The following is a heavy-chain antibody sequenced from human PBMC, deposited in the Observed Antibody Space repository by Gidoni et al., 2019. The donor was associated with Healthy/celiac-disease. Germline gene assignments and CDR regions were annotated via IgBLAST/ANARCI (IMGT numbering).Heavy chain of an antibody. CDR1: GGSISSSNW. Sequence: QVQLQESGPGLVKPSGTLSLTCAVSGGSISSSNWWSWVRPPPGKGLEWIGEIYHSGSTNYNPSLKSRVTISVDKSKNQFSLKLSSVTAADTAVYYCARDRPGIAVAGRHDAFDIWGQGTMVTVSS. V-gene: IGHV4-4*02. CDR3: ARDRPGIAVAGRHDAFDI. J-gene: IGHJ3*02. CDR2: IYHSGST. D-gene: IGHD6-19*01.